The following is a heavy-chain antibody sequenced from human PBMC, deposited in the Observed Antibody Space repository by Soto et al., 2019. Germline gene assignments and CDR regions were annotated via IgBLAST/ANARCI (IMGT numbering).Heavy chain of an antibody. J-gene: IGHJ6*02. CDR2: VNRDDNT. D-gene: IGHD3-3*01. CDR1: GFTFSTHA. CDR3: AKSGGSGYNIGVDYYYGMDV. V-gene: IGHV3-23*01. Sequence: EVQLLESGGGLVQPGGSLRLSCAASGFTFSTHAMSWVRQAPGKGLEWVSTVNRDDNTFYAASVKGRFAISRDNSKNTLYLQMNSLRAEDTAVYYCAKSGGSGYNIGVDYYYGMDVWGQGTTVTVSS.